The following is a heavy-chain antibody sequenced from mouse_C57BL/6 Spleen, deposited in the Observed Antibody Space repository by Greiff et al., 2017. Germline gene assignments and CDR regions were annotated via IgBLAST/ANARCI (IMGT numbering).Heavy chain of an antibody. CDR1: GYTFTSYW. CDR3: ARPLDSSGYVWFAY. CDR2: IYPSDSET. Sequence: QVQLQQPGAELVRPGSSVKLSCKASGYTFTSYWMAWVKQRPGQGLEWIGNIYPSDSETHYNQKFKDKATLTVDKSSSTAYMQLSSLTSEDSAVYDCARPLDSSGYVWFAYWGQGTLVTVSA. J-gene: IGHJ3*01. V-gene: IGHV1-61*01. D-gene: IGHD3-2*02.